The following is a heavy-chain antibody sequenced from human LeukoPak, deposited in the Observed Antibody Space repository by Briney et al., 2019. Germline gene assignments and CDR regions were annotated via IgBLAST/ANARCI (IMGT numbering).Heavy chain of an antibody. Sequence: ASVKVSCKASGGTFSSYAISWVRQAPGQGLEWMGRIIPILGIANYAQKFQGRVTITADKSTSTAYMELSSLRAEATAVYYCARDPPALEDFDYWGQGTQVTVSS. CDR2: IIPILGIA. CDR3: ARDPPALEDFDY. J-gene: IGHJ4*02. V-gene: IGHV1-69*04. CDR1: GGTFSSYA.